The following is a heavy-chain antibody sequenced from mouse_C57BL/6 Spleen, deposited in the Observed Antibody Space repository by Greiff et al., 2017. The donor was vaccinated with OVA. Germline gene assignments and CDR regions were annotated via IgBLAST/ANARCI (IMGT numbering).Heavy chain of an antibody. D-gene: IGHD1-1*01. CDR3: ARWGYYGSSQYYFDY. Sequence: QVQLKQPGTELVKPGASVKLSCKASGYTFTSYWMHWVKQRPGQGLEWIGNINPSNGGTNYNEKFKSKATLTVDKSSSTAYMQLSSLTSEDSAVYYCARWGYYGSSQYYFDYWGQGTTLTVSS. V-gene: IGHV1-53*01. CDR2: INPSNGGT. J-gene: IGHJ2*01. CDR1: GYTFTSYW.